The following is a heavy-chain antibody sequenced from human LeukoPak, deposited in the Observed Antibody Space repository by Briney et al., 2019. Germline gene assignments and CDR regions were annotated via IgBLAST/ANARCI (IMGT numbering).Heavy chain of an antibody. CDR1: GFTFSNIA. V-gene: IGHV3-48*01. Sequence: GSLRLSCAASGFTFSNIAMHWVRQAPGKGLEWISYISSSSSTIYYADSVRGRFTISRDNAKNSLYLQMNSLRAEDTAVYYCARRAGAYSHPYDYWGQGTLVTVSS. CDR3: ARRAGAYSHPYDY. J-gene: IGHJ4*02. CDR2: ISSSSSTI. D-gene: IGHD4/OR15-4a*01.